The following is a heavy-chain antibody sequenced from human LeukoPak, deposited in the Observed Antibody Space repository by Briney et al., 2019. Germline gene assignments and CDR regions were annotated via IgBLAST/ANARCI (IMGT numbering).Heavy chain of an antibody. CDR1: GGSISSYY. CDR3: ASAYSRWEEDAFDI. V-gene: IGHV4-59*01. CDR2: IYYSGST. J-gene: IGHJ3*02. Sequence: PSETLSLTCTVSGGSISSYYWSWIRQPPGKGLEWIGYIYYSGSTNYNPSLKSRVTISVDTSKNQFSLKLSSVTAADTAVYYCASAYSRWEEDAFDIWGQGTMVTASS. D-gene: IGHD6-13*01.